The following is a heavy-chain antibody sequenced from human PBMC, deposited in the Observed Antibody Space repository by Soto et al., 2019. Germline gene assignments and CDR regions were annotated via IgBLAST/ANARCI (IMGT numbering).Heavy chain of an antibody. Sequence: GGSLRLSCAASGFTFSSYAMSWVRQAPGKGLEWVSAISGSGGSTYYADSVKGRFTISRDNAKNTLYLQMNSLRAEDTAVYYCARRGGKRSIVVVPAANPFDYWGQGTLVTVSS. J-gene: IGHJ4*02. V-gene: IGHV3-23*01. CDR2: ISGSGGST. D-gene: IGHD2-2*01. CDR3: ARRGGKRSIVVVPAANPFDY. CDR1: GFTFSSYA.